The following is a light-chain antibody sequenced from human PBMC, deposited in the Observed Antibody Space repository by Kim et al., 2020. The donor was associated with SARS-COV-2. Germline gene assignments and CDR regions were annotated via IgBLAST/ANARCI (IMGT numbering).Light chain of an antibody. J-gene: IGLJ3*02. CDR2: EDN. Sequence: NFMLTQPHSVSESTGKTVTISCTRSSGSIASNYVQWYQQRPGSSPTTVIYEDNQRPSVVPDRFSGSIDSSSNSASLTISGLKNEHEADYYCQSYNSSNHAFVGGTPLTV. CDR3: QSYNSSNHA. V-gene: IGLV6-57*01. CDR1: SGSIASNY.